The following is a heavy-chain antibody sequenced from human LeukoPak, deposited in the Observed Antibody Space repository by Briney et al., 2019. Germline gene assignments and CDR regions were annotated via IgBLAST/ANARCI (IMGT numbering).Heavy chain of an antibody. CDR1: GGSFSGYY. CDR3: ARDYGDYAIDY. CDR2: INHSGST. J-gene: IGHJ4*02. Sequence: SETLSLTCAVYGGSFSGYYWSWIRQPPRKGLEWIGEINHSGSTNYNPSLKSRVTISVDTSKNQFSLKLSSVTAADTAVYYCARDYGDYAIDYWGQGTLVTVSS. D-gene: IGHD4-17*01. V-gene: IGHV4-34*01.